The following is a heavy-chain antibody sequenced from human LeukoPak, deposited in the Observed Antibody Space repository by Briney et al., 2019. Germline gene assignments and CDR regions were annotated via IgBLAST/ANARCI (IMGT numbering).Heavy chain of an antibody. Sequence: GGSLRLSCAASGFTFTNAWMNWVRQAPGKGLEWVGRIKGKTDGGATDYAAPVKGRFTISRDDSKNTLSLQMNSLKTEDTAVYYCTTEFPLISETHSYDAFDIWGQGTMVTVSS. CDR1: GFTFTNAW. V-gene: IGHV3-15*01. CDR3: TTEFPLISETHSYDAFDI. J-gene: IGHJ3*02. CDR2: IKGKTDGGAT.